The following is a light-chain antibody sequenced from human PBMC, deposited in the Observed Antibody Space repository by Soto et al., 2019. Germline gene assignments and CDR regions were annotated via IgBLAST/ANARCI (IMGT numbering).Light chain of an antibody. CDR2: AAS. J-gene: IGKJ1*01. V-gene: IGKV1-39*01. Sequence: DIQMTQSPSSLSASVGDRVTITCRASQTSATYINWYQQKPGKAPKLLIYAASTLQSGVPSRFSGSGSGTDFTLTISCLQSEDFATYYCQQYYSYPRTFGQGTKVDIK. CDR3: QQYYSYPRT. CDR1: QTSATY.